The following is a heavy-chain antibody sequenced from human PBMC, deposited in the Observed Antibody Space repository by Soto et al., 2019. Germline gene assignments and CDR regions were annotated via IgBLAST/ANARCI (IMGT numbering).Heavy chain of an antibody. CDR3: ARVRGYDLWSGYPTRYYSGMDV. CDR1: AGPFSSYA. CDR2: IIPIFGTA. J-gene: IGHJ6*02. D-gene: IGHD3-3*01. Sequence: ASVKVSCKASAGPFSSYANSWVRQAPGQGLEWMGGIIPIFGTANYAQKFQGRVTITADESTSTAYMELSSLRSEDTAVYYCARVRGYDLWSGYPTRYYSGMDVWGQGTTVTVSS. V-gene: IGHV1-69*13.